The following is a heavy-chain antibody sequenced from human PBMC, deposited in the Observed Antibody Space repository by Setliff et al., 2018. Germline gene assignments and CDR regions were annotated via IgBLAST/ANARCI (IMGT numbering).Heavy chain of an antibody. Sequence: GGSLRLSCTASRFTFSVYVMAWVRQAPGKGLEWVSSITGSGGGTYYADSVKGRFIVSRDNSKNTLYLQMNSLRVDDTAIYYCAKELSMAYGNDWGLGTRVTVSS. J-gene: IGHJ4*02. D-gene: IGHD1-1*01. CDR2: ITGSGGGT. CDR1: RFTFSVYV. V-gene: IGHV3-23*01. CDR3: AKELSMAYGND.